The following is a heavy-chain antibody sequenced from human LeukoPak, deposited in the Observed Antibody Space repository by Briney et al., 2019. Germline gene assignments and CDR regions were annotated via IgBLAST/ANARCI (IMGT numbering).Heavy chain of an antibody. V-gene: IGHV4-4*02. CDR1: GGSISSNNW. CDR3: AAWQTLLFDY. J-gene: IGHJ4*02. CDR2: IYHSGST. Sequence: SETLSLTCAVSGGSISSNNWWSWVRQSPGKGLEWIGEIYHSGSTNYNPSLKSRVTISIDTSKNQFSLKLTSLTAADTAVYYCAAWQTLLFDYWGQGTLVTVSS.